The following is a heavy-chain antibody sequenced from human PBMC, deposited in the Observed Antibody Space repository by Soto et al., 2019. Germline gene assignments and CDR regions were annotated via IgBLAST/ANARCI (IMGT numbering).Heavy chain of an antibody. CDR1: GYSFTSYW. CDR2: IDPSDSNT. V-gene: IGHV5-10-1*01. J-gene: IGHJ4*02. D-gene: IGHD2-21*02. CDR3: ASYSGGDCPPAF. Sequence: LGESLTISCKCSGYSFTSYWISWVRQMPGKGLESMGRIDPSDSNTNYSPSFQGHVTISADKSISTAYLQWSSLKASDTAIYSCASYSGGDCPPAFWGQGTLVTVSS.